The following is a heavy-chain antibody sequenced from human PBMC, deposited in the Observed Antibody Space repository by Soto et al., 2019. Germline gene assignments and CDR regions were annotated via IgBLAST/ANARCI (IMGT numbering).Heavy chain of an antibody. D-gene: IGHD1-26*01. CDR3: ARIDYTGSPLIDY. V-gene: IGHV2-26*01. CDR1: GFSLTLGRMA. CDR2: ILSTGET. Sequence: SGPTLVNPTETLTLTCSVSGFSLTLGRMAVTWIRQPPGKALEWLAHILSTGETSYATSLKTRVTISKDISKSQVLLTMTNVDPVDTATYFCARIDYTGSPLIDYWGQGTLVTVSS. J-gene: IGHJ4*02.